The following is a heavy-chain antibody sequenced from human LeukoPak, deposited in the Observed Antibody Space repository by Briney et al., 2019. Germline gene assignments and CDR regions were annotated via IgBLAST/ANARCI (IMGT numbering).Heavy chain of an antibody. V-gene: IGHV4-34*01. CDR1: AGSFNGYY. D-gene: IGHD3-22*01. J-gene: IGHJ4*02. CDR3: ARGTGSSGRTGEY. Sequence: SETLSRTCAVYAGSFNGYYWSWIRQPPGKGLEWIGEINHSGSTNYNPSLNSRTTISVDTSTNQFSLKRSSVTAADTAVYYCARGTGSSGRTGEYWGQGTLVTVSS. CDR2: INHSGST.